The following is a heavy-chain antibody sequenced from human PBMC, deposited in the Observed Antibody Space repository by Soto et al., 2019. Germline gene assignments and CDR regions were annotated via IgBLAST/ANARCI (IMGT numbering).Heavy chain of an antibody. J-gene: IGHJ4*02. D-gene: IGHD6-13*01. Sequence: QVQLVESGGGVVQPGRSLRLSCAASGFTFSSYGMHWVRQAPGKGLEWVAVISYDGSNKYYADSVKGRFTISRDNSKNTLYLQMNGLRAEDTAVYYCAKVEVSSSWYSEPESFAYWGQGTLVTVSS. CDR1: GFTFSSYG. V-gene: IGHV3-30*18. CDR2: ISYDGSNK. CDR3: AKVEVSSSWYSEPESFAY.